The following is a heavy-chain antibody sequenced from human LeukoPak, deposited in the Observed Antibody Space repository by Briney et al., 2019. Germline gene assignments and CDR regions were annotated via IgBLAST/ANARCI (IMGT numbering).Heavy chain of an antibody. CDR1: GFTFSSYA. CDR2: ISGSGGST. D-gene: IGHD4-17*01. CDR3: AKDLYGDSRGALDI. Sequence: HSGGSLRLSCAASGFTFSSYAMSWVRQAPGKGLEWVSAISGSGGSTYYADSVKGRFTISRDNSKNTLYLQMNSLRAEDTAVYYCAKDLYGDSRGALDIWGQGTMVTVSS. V-gene: IGHV3-23*01. J-gene: IGHJ3*02.